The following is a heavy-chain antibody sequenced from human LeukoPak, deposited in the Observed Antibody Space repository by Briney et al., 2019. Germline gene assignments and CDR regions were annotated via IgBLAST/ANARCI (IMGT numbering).Heavy chain of an antibody. J-gene: IGHJ4*02. D-gene: IGHD7-27*01. CDR2: IDKSGDPI. CDR1: GMTLSITS. Sequence: GGSLRLSCAASGMTLSITSMNWVRQAPGKGLEWISYIDKSGDPIHYADSVKGRFTISRDIARNSLFLQMNSLRAEDTAVYYCARDNWGPDYWGQGILVTVSS. V-gene: IGHV3-48*04. CDR3: ARDNWGPDY.